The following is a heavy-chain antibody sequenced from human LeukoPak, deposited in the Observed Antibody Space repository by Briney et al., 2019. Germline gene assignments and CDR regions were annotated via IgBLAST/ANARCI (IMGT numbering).Heavy chain of an antibody. D-gene: IGHD1-1*01. V-gene: IGHV3-7*05. Sequence: GGSLRLSCAASGFTFSKYYMGWVRQAPGKGLEWFANIKEDGSRQWYVDSVKGRFTISRDNSKNTLSLQMNSLRAEDTAVYYCAKVVGTGTTPTDYWGQGTLVTVSS. CDR1: GFTFSKYY. CDR2: IKEDGSRQ. J-gene: IGHJ4*02. CDR3: AKVVGTGTTPTDY.